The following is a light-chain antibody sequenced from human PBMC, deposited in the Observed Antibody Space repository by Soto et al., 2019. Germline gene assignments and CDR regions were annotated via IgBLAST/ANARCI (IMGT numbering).Light chain of an antibody. CDR2: EGS. V-gene: IGLV2-14*02. CDR1: SSDVGSYKF. CDR3: QSQDSSLSGAV. J-gene: IGLJ2*01. Sequence: QSALTQPASVSGSPGQSITISCTGTSSDVGSYKFVSWYQQHPGKAPKLIIYEGSRRPSGVSNRFSGSKSGTSASLAITGLQAEDEADYYCQSQDSSLSGAVFGGGTKLTVL.